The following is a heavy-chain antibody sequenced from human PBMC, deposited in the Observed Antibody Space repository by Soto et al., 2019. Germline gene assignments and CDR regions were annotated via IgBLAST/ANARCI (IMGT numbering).Heavy chain of an antibody. CDR3: AGTAKGYYYGSGSLDV. D-gene: IGHD3-10*01. CDR2: IYPGDSDT. CDR1: GYSFTSYW. J-gene: IGHJ6*02. Sequence: PXESLKISCKGSGYSFTSYWIGWVRQMPGKGLEWMGIIYPGDSDTRYSPSFQGQVTISADKSISTAYLQWSSLKASDTAMYYCAGTAKGYYYGSGSLDVWGQGTTVTVSS. V-gene: IGHV5-51*01.